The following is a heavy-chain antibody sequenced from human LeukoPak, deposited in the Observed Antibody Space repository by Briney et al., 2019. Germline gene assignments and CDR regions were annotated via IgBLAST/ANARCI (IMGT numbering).Heavy chain of an antibody. V-gene: IGHV3-23*01. CDR3: AKDAAGPEY. Sequence: PGGSLRLSCAASGFTFSSYAMSWVRQAPGKGLECVSTISGSGGSTYYADSVKGRFSISRDNSRNTLYLQMNSLRAEDTAVYYCAKDAAGPEYWGQGTLVTVSS. J-gene: IGHJ4*02. CDR1: GFTFSSYA. D-gene: IGHD6-13*01. CDR2: ISGSGGST.